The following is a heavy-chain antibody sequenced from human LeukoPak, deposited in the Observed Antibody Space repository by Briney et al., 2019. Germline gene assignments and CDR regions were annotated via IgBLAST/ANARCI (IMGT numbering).Heavy chain of an antibody. Sequence: GASVKVSCKASGGTFSSYAISWVRQAPGQGLEWMGGIIPIFGTANYAQKFQGRVTITADGSTSTAYTELSSLRSEDTAVYYCARSRYIYGGDGVYYFDYWGQGTLVTVSS. D-gene: IGHD4-23*01. V-gene: IGHV1-69*13. CDR2: IIPIFGTA. CDR3: ARSRYIYGGDGVYYFDY. J-gene: IGHJ4*02. CDR1: GGTFSSYA.